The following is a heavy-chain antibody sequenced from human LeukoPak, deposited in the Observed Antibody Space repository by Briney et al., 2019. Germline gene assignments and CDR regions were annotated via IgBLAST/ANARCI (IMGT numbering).Heavy chain of an antibody. CDR2: IKGDGRST. V-gene: IGHV3-74*01. D-gene: IGHD4-17*01. CDR3: ARASTTVPNLLDN. J-gene: IGHJ4*02. Sequence: GGSLRLSCAASGFTFSTYWMHWVRHDPGKGLLWVSRIKGDGRSTNYADSVKGRFTISRDNAKNTLYLQMNSLRAEDTAVYYCARASTTVPNLLDNWGQGTLVTVSS. CDR1: GFTFSTYW.